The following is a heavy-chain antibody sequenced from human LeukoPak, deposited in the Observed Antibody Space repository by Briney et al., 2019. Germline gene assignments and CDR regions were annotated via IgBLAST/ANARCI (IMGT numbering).Heavy chain of an antibody. V-gene: IGHV1-69*13. CDR3: ARFRVGANGDFDY. D-gene: IGHD1-26*01. J-gene: IGHJ4*02. CDR2: IIPIFGTA. Sequence: SVKVSCKASGYTFTSYGISWVRQAPGQGLEWMGGIIPIFGTANYAQKFQGRVTITADESTSTAYMELSSLRSEDTAVYYCARFRVGANGDFDYWGQGTLVTASS. CDR1: GYTFTSYG.